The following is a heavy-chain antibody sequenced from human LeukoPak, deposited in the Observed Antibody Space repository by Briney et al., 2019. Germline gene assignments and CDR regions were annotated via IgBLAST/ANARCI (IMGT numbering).Heavy chain of an antibody. D-gene: IGHD3-10*01. CDR2: ISFTSSFV. J-gene: IGHJ4*02. Sequence: KPGGPLRFSCAASRFAFSDYSMHWVRQAPGKKLEWVSSISFTSSFVYYADSVKGRFTISRDNAKNSLYLQMNSLRAEDTAVYYCASERLVVRGITGYFDYWGQGTLVTVSS. CDR3: ASERLVVRGITGYFDY. V-gene: IGHV3-21*01. CDR1: RFAFSDYS.